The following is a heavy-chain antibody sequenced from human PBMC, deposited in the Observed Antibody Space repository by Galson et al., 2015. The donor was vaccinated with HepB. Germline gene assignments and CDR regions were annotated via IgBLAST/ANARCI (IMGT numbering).Heavy chain of an antibody. Sequence: SVKVSCKASGYTFTSYYMHWVRQAPGQGLEWMGIINPSGGSTSYAQKFQGRVTMTRDTSTSTVYMELSSLRSEDTAVYYCARDQGRGVYYYYCMDVWGKGTTVTVSS. CDR1: GYTFTSYY. J-gene: IGHJ6*03. CDR3: ARDQGRGVYYYYCMDV. V-gene: IGHV1-46*01. CDR2: INPSGGST. D-gene: IGHD3-10*01.